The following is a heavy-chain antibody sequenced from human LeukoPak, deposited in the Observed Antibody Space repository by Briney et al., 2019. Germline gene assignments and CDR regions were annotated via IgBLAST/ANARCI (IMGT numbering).Heavy chain of an antibody. Sequence: PGGSLRLSCAASGFTFSSYWMSWVRQAPGKGLEWVANIKQDGSEKYYVDSVKGRFTISRDNAKNSLYLQMNSLRAEDTAVYYCARCPHYYDSSGYSDYWGQGTLVTVSS. CDR2: IKQDGSEK. V-gene: IGHV3-7*01. CDR3: ARCPHYYDSSGYSDY. D-gene: IGHD3-22*01. J-gene: IGHJ4*02. CDR1: GFTFSSYW.